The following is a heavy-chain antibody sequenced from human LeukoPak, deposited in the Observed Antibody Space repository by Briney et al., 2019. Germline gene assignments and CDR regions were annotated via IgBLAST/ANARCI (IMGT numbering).Heavy chain of an antibody. D-gene: IGHD1-1*01. CDR1: GGSISSSSYY. J-gene: IGHJ4*02. CDR2: VYYTGST. Sequence: SETLSLTCTVSGGSISSSSYYWGWIRQPPGKGLEWIATVYYTGSTYYNPSLKSRFTISLDTSKNQFSLKLSSVTAADTAVYYCARTRTTGTNYWGQGTLVTVSS. CDR3: ARTRTTGTNY. V-gene: IGHV4-39*01.